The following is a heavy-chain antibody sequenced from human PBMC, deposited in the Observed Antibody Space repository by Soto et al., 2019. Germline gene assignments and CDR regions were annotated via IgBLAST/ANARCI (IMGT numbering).Heavy chain of an antibody. J-gene: IGHJ4*01. V-gene: IGHV1-18*01. CDR1: GYTFTSFG. Sequence: SVEGFCKESGYTFTSFGVNWVRQAPGQGLEWMGWINAYNGNTNYAQNFQGRVTMTADTSTYKAYMEVRSLRSDDTAGYYFATGAAGILPLRIWGQGTWVTVSP. D-gene: IGHD1-20*01. CDR2: INAYNGNT. CDR3: ATGAAGILPLRI.